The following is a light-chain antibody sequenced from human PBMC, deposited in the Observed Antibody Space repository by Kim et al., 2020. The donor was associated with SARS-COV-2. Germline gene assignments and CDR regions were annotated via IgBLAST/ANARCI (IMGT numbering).Light chain of an antibody. J-gene: IGLJ1*01. V-gene: IGLV2-14*03. Sequence: QPLTCSATGTSSDVGGYNYVSWYQQHPGKAPKLMIYDVSNRPSGVSNRFSGSKSGNTASLTISGLQAEDEADYYCSSYTSSSTLVFGTGTKVTVL. CDR3: SSYTSSSTLV. CDR1: SSDVGGYNY. CDR2: DVS.